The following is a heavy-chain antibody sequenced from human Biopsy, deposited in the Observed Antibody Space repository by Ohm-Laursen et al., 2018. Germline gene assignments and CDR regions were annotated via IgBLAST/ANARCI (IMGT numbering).Heavy chain of an antibody. CDR1: GGSFTGHY. D-gene: IGHD4-23*01. Sequence: ETLSLTCTVSGGSFTGHYWTWIRQPPGKGLEWIGHISHTGYTSYKSSLKSRVTISLDTSRKHFSLRLTSLAAADTAVYYCARGSNGYGGLYFPHWGQGTLVTVSS. CDR2: ISHTGYT. J-gene: IGHJ1*01. CDR3: ARGSNGYGGLYFPH. V-gene: IGHV4-59*11.